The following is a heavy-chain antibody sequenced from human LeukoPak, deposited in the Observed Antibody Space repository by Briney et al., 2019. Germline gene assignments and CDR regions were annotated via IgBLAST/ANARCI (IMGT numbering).Heavy chain of an antibody. Sequence: GGSLTLSCTASGFTFNTFEMYWVRQAPGKGLEWVSYIRSSGASIHYADSVKGRFTISRDNAKNSLYLQMNSLRVEDTTVYFCARGGDIGYLWNACDFWGQGTVVTVSS. V-gene: IGHV3-48*03. J-gene: IGHJ3*01. CDR1: GFTFNTFE. D-gene: IGHD5-18*01. CDR2: IRSSGASI. CDR3: ARGGDIGYLWNACDF.